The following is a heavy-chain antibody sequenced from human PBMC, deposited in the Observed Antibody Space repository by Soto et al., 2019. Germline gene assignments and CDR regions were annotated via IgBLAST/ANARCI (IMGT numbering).Heavy chain of an antibody. V-gene: IGHV3-7*01. CDR3: ATGRPRSNWVYFDY. D-gene: IGHD4-4*01. J-gene: IGHJ4*02. CDR1: GFTFNSYW. Sequence: EVQLVESGGGLVQPGGSLRLSCAASGFTFNSYWMSWVRQSPGKGLEWVANIKQDGSATNYLDSLRGRFTISRDNGKNSLYLQMNSLRAEDAAVYYCATGRPRSNWVYFDYWGQGILVAVSS. CDR2: IKQDGSAT.